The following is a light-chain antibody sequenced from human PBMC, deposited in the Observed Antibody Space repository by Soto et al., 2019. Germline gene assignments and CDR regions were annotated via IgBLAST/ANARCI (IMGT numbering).Light chain of an antibody. J-gene: IGKJ2*01. CDR1: QDISRW. CDR3: QQAQQGYT. CDR2: GAS. Sequence: DIPMTQSPSSVSASVGDTVTITCRASQDISRWLAWYQQKPGKAPELLIYGASSLQSGVPSRFSGSGSGTDFTLTIYSLQPEDFAMYYCQQAQQGYTFGQGTKLEIK. V-gene: IGKV1-12*01.